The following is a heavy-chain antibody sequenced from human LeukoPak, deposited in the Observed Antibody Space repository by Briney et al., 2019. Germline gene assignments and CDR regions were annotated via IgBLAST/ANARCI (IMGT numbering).Heavy chain of an antibody. CDR2: IYSDGST. CDR1: DFTVSRSY. J-gene: IGHJ3*02. V-gene: IGHV3-53*01. Sequence: GGSLRLSCAASDFTVSRSYMTWVRQAPGKGLEWVSEIYSDGSTYYAASVKGRFSISRDNSKNTVYLQMNSLRAEDTAVYYCARELRENGAFDIWGQGTMVTVSS. CDR3: ARELRENGAFDI. D-gene: IGHD1-26*01.